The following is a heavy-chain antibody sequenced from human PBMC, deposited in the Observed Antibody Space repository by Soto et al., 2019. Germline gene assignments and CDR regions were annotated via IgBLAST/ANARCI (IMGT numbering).Heavy chain of an antibody. V-gene: IGHV1-58*01. CDR2: IVVGSGNT. CDR1: GFTFTSSA. D-gene: IGHD3-22*01. CDR3: AAVAEYYYDSSGYHTGPPIGRY. Sequence: KVSCKASGFTFTSSAVQWVRQARGQRLEWIGWIVVGSGNTNYAQKFQERVTITRDMSTSTAYMELSSLRSEDTAVYYCAAVAEYYYDSSGYHTGPPIGRYWGQGTLVTVSS. J-gene: IGHJ4*02.